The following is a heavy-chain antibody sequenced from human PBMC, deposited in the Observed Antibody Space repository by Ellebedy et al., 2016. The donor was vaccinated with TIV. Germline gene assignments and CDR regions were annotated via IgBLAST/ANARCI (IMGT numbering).Heavy chain of an antibody. V-gene: IGHV4-39*01. D-gene: IGHD3-22*01. CDR2: IYYSGST. CDR3: ARLVPYDSSGYYYVVSWFDP. J-gene: IGHJ5*02. Sequence: MPSETLSLTCTVSGGSISSSSYYWGWIRQPPGKGLEWIGSIYYSGSTYYNPSLKSRVTISVDTSKNQFSLKLSSVTAADTAVYYCARLVPYDSSGYYYVVSWFDPWGQGTLVTVSS. CDR1: GGSISSSSYY.